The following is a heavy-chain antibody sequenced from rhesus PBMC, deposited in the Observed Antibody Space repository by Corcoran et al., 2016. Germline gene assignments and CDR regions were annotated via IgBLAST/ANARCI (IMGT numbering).Heavy chain of an antibody. D-gene: IGHD1-14*01. CDR1: GFSISTSGMG. CDR2: IYWEDDK. J-gene: IGHJ4*01. Sequence: QVTLKESGPALVKPTQTLTLTCTFSGFSISTSGMGVGWIRQPPGKALEWLALIYWEDDKYYSTSLKSRLTISKDTSKNQVVLTMTNMDPVDTATYYCARRRLERPFDYWGQGVLVTVSS. CDR3: ARRRLERPFDY. V-gene: IGHV2-174*01.